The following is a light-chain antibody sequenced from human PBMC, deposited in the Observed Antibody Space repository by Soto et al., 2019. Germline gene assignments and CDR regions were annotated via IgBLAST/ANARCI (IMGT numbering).Light chain of an antibody. CDR3: SSYTSSSTLLYV. J-gene: IGLJ1*01. V-gene: IGLV2-14*01. CDR2: DVS. Sequence: QYVLTQPASVSGSPGQSITISCTGTSSDVGGYHYVSWYQQHTGKAPKLMIYDVSNRPSGVSNRFSGSKSGNTASLTISGLQAEDEADYYCSSYTSSSTLLYVFGTGTKLTVL. CDR1: SSDVGGYHY.